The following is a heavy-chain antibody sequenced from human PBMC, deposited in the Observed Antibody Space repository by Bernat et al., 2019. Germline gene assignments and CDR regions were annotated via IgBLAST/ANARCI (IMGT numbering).Heavy chain of an antibody. V-gene: IGHV4-59*01. J-gene: IGHJ3*02. Sequence: QVQLPESGPGLVKPSETLSLTCTVSGGSISSYYWSWIRQPPGKGLEWIGYIYYSGSTNYNPSLKSRVTISVDTSKNRFSRKLSCVIAADTAVYYCAGGGVVGLLWFREGHGGDAFDIWGEGTMVTVSS. CDR3: AGGGVVGLLWFREGHGGDAFDI. CDR1: GGSISSYY. D-gene: IGHD3-10*01. CDR2: IYYSGST.